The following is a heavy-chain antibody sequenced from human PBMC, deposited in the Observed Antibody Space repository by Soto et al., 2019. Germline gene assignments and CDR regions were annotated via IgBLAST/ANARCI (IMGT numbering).Heavy chain of an antibody. D-gene: IGHD1-7*01. CDR1: GGTFSSYA. V-gene: IGHV1-69*01. CDR3: ARGGNWNYGGDGWFDP. CDR2: IIPIFGTA. J-gene: IGHJ5*02. Sequence: QVQLVQSGAEVKKPGSSVKVSCKASGGTFSSYAISWVRQAPGQGLEWMGGIIPIFGTANYAQKFQGRVTSTADESTSTADMELSSLRSEDTAVYYCARGGNWNYGGDGWFDPWGQGTLVTVSS.